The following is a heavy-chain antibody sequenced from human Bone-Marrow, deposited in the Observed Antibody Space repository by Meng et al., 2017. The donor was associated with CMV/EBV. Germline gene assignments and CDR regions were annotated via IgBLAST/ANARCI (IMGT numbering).Heavy chain of an antibody. J-gene: IGHJ6*02. Sequence: GESLKISCAASGFTFSSYEMNWVRQAPGKGLEWVSSISSSSTYISYADSVQGRFTISRDNAKNSLSLQMDSLRAEDTALYYCARFVRGGAVAGAGRYYYGMDVWGQGTPVTVSS. CDR3: ARFVRGGAVAGAGRYYYGMDV. D-gene: IGHD6-19*01. CDR2: ISSSSTYI. CDR1: GFTFSSYE. V-gene: IGHV3-21*01.